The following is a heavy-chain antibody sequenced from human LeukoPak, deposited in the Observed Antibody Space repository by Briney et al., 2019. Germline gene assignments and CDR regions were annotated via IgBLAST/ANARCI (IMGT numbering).Heavy chain of an antibody. Sequence: SETLSLTCTVSGGSISSYYWSWIRQPAGKGLEWIGRIYTSGSTNYNPSLKSRVTMSVDTSKNQFSLKLSSVTAADTAVYYRARYSITMVQGVIVYYYYYMDVWGKGTTVTVSS. D-gene: IGHD3-10*01. CDR3: ARYSITMVQGVIVYYYYYMDV. CDR2: IYTSGST. J-gene: IGHJ6*03. V-gene: IGHV4-4*07. CDR1: GGSISSYY.